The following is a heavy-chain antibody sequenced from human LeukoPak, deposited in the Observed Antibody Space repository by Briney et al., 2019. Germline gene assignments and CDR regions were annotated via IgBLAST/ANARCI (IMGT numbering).Heavy chain of an antibody. Sequence: ASVKVSCKASGYTFTSFYIGWVRQAPGQGLEWMGWINPNSGGTNYAQKFQGRVTMTRDTSISTAYMELSRLRSDDTAVYYCARNSGSYFVSASLGRDWFDPWGQGTLVTVSS. CDR2: INPNSGGT. CDR1: GYTFTSFY. D-gene: IGHD1-26*01. J-gene: IGHJ5*02. V-gene: IGHV1-2*02. CDR3: ARNSGSYFVSASLGRDWFDP.